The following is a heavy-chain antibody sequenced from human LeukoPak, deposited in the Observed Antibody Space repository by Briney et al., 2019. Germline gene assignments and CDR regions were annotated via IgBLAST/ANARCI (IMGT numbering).Heavy chain of an antibody. CDR2: INHSGST. V-gene: IGHV4-34*01. D-gene: IGHD3-22*01. Sequence: PSETLSLTCAVYGGFFSGYYWRWIRQPPGKGLEWIGEINHSGSTNYNPSLKSRVTISVDTSKNQFSLKLSSVTAADTAVYYCARVGYYDSSGYGYWGQGTLVTVSS. J-gene: IGHJ4*02. CDR3: ARVGYYDSSGYGY. CDR1: GGFFSGYY.